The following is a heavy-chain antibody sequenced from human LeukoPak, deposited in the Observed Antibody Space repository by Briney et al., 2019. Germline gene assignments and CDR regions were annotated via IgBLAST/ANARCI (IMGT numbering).Heavy chain of an antibody. D-gene: IGHD5-24*01. V-gene: IGHV4-34*01. CDR1: GGSSSGYY. J-gene: IGHJ4*02. Sequence: PSETPCLTCAVYGGSSSGYYWSWIRQPPGKGLERIGEIKHSGSTNYNPSLKSRVTISVDTSKNQFSLKLSSVTAAETAVYYCARGPRIKRWLHRILGGFDYWGEGTLVTVSS. CDR2: IKHSGST. CDR3: ARGPRIKRWLHRILGGFDY.